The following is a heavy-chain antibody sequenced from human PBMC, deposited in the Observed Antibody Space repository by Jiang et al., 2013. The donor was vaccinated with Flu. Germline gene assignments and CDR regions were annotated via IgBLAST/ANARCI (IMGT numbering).Heavy chain of an antibody. CDR3: ARVRMDQVLLWFGEFDY. D-gene: IGHD3-10*01. V-gene: IGHV4-59*01. CDR2: ST. Sequence: STNYNPSLKSRVTISVDTSKNQFSLKLSSVTAADTAVYYCARVRMDQVLLWFGEFDYWGQGTLVTVSS. J-gene: IGHJ4*02.